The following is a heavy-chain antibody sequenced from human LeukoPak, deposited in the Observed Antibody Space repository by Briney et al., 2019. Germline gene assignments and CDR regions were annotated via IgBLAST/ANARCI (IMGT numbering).Heavy chain of an antibody. V-gene: IGHV3-7*01. CDR1: GFTFSSYG. CDR2: IRQDGTEK. J-gene: IGHJ3*02. CDR3: ARNKRADI. Sequence: GGSLRLSCAASGFTFSSYGMHWVRQAPGKGLEWVANIRQDGTEKNYVDSVKGRFTISRDNAENSLSLQMVSLRAEDTAIYYCARNKRADIWGQGTMVTVSS.